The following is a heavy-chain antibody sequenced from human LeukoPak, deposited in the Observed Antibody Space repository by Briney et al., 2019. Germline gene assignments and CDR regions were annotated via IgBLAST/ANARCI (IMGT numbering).Heavy chain of an antibody. V-gene: IGHV7-4-1*02. CDR2: INTNTGNP. CDR3: ARDGNDFWSGYSNFDY. J-gene: IGHJ4*02. CDR1: GYTFTSYA. D-gene: IGHD3-3*01. Sequence: ASVKVSCKASGYTFTSYAMNWVRQAPGQGLEWMGWINTNTGNPTYAQGFTGWFVFSLDTSVSTAYLQISSLKAEDTAVYYCARDGNDFWSGYSNFDYWGQGTLVTVSS.